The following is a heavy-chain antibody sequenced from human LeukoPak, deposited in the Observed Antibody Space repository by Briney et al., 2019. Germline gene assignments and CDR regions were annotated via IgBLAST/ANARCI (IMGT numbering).Heavy chain of an antibody. CDR3: AREGPYSSGWDLDY. D-gene: IGHD6-19*01. CDR2: IIPIFGTA. CDR1: GGTFSSYA. J-gene: IGHJ4*02. V-gene: IGHV1-69*13. Sequence: ASVKVSCKASGGTFSSYAISWVRQAPGQGLEWMGGIIPIFGTANYAQKFQGRVTITADESTSTAYMELSSLRSEDTAVYYCAREGPYSSGWDLDYWGQGTLVTASS.